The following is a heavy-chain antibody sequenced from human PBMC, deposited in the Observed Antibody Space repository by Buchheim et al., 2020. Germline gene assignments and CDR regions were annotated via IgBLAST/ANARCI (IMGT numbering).Heavy chain of an antibody. CDR3: ARTSGGYSSSPYYFDY. CDR2: IKQDGSEK. Sequence: EVQLVESGGGLVQPGGSLRLSCAASGFTFSSYWMSWVRQAPGKGLEWVANIKQDGSEKYYVDSVKGRFTISRDNAKNSLYLQMNSLRAEDTAVYYCARTSGGYSSSPYYFDYWGQGTL. CDR1: GFTFSSYW. J-gene: IGHJ4*02. D-gene: IGHD6-13*01. V-gene: IGHV3-7*01.